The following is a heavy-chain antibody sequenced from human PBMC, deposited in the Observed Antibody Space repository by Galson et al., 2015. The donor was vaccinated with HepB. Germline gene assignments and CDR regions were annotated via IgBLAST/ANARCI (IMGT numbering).Heavy chain of an antibody. V-gene: IGHV4-34*01. CDR1: GGSFSGYY. D-gene: IGHD2-15*01. CDR2: INHSGST. Sequence: ETLSLTCAVYGGSFSGYYWSWIRQPPGKGLEWIGEINHSGSTNYNPSLKSRVTISVDTSKNQFSLKLSSVTAADTAVYYCATTGGGHATADKGYWGQGTLVTVSS. CDR3: ATTGGGHATADKGY. J-gene: IGHJ4*02.